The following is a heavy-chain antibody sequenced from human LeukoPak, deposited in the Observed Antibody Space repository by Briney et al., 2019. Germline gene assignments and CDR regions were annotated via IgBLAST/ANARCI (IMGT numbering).Heavy chain of an antibody. J-gene: IGHJ4*02. Sequence: SETLSLTCTVSGGSISSSNYYWGWIRQPPGKGLEWIAGIYYTGSTYYNPSLKSRVTISVDTSKNQFSLKLGSVTAADTAVYYCARRIIAVTGTVVYYFDYWGQETLVTVSS. D-gene: IGHD6-19*01. CDR1: GGSISSSNYY. CDR3: ARRIIAVTGTVVYYFDY. V-gene: IGHV4-39*01. CDR2: IYYTGST.